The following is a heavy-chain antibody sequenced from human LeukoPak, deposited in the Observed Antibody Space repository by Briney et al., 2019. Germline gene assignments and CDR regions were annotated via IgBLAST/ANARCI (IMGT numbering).Heavy chain of an antibody. CDR2: TKSNTDGGKT. CDR1: GYTFSNLW. V-gene: IGHV3-15*01. Sequence: GGSLRLSCAPFGYTFSNLWLRWGRQALGKGLEWVGRTKSNTDGGKTDYAAPVKDRLTISRDDSATTLYLQMNSMKIEDTAVYYCTTGWFDPWGQGTLVTVSS. CDR3: TTGWFDP. J-gene: IGHJ5*02.